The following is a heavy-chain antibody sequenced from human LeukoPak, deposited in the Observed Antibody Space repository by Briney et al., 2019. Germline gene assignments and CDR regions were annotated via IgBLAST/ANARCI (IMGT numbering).Heavy chain of an antibody. CDR3: ARDSTGTGLLEY. V-gene: IGHV1-58*02. J-gene: IGHJ4*02. Sequence: EASVKVSCKASGFTFSSSAMQWVRQARGQRLEWIGWIVVGSGHTNYAQRFQERVTITRDMSTRTAYMELSSLRSEDMAVYYCARDSTGTGLLEYWGQGTLVTVSS. CDR2: IVVGSGHT. D-gene: IGHD1-7*01. CDR1: GFTFSSSA.